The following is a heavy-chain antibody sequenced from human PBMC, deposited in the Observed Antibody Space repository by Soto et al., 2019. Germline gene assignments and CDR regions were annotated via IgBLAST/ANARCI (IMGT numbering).Heavy chain of an antibody. D-gene: IGHD6-19*01. Sequence: GGSLRLSCAASGFTFSSYGMHWVRQAPGKGLEWVAVISYDGSNKYYADSVKGRFTISRDNSKNTLYLQMNSLRAEDTAVYYCAKERRSSSGRPHGMDVWGQGTTVTVSS. CDR1: GFTFSSYG. J-gene: IGHJ6*02. CDR2: ISYDGSNK. V-gene: IGHV3-30*18. CDR3: AKERRSSSGRPHGMDV.